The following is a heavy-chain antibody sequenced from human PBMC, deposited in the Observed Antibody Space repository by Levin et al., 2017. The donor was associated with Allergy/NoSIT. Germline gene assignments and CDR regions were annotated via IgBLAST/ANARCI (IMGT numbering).Heavy chain of an antibody. Sequence: ASETLSLTCTVSGGSIGSTSYYWGWIRQSPGKGLEWIGSIYYTGNTYYNPSLKSRVTISIDTSMNHFSLKLTSVTATDTALYYCARRFAASSNWDFDYWGRGTLVTVSS. CDR1: GGSIGSTSYY. CDR2: IYYTGNT. V-gene: IGHV4-39*02. D-gene: IGHD4-11*01. CDR3: ARRFAASSNWDFDY. J-gene: IGHJ4*02.